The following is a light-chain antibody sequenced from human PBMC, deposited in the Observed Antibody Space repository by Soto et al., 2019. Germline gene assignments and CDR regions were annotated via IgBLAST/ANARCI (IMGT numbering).Light chain of an antibody. J-gene: IGKJ2*01. Sequence: EIVLTQSPGTLSLSPGERATLSCRASQRVSSSYLAWYQQKPGQAPRLLIYGASSRATGIPDRFSGSASGTDFTLTISRLEPEDFAVYYCQQYGSSPYTFGQGTKLEIK. CDR1: QRVSSSY. CDR3: QQYGSSPYT. V-gene: IGKV3-20*01. CDR2: GAS.